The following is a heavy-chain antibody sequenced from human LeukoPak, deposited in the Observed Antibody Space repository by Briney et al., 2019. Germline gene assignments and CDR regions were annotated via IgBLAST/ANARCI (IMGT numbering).Heavy chain of an antibody. CDR3: ARDGPPRYNWNDGPNWFDP. CDR1: GYTFTSYD. V-gene: IGHV1-8*03. J-gene: IGHJ5*02. CDR2: MNPNSGNT. D-gene: IGHD1-20*01. Sequence: GASVKVSCKASGYTFTSYDINWVRQATGQGLEWMGWMNPNSGNTGYAQKFQGRVTITRNTSISTAYMELSSLRSEDTAVYYCARDGPPRYNWNDGPNWFDPWGQGTLVTVSS.